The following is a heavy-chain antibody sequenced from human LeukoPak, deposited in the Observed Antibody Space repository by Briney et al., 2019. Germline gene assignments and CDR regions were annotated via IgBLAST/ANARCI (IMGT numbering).Heavy chain of an antibody. J-gene: IGHJ4*02. D-gene: IGHD6-13*01. CDR1: GGTFSSYA. Sequence: EASVKVSCKASGGTFSSYAISWVRQAPGQGLEWMGGIIPIFGTANYAQKFQGRVTITADESTSTAYMELSSLRSEDTAVYYCAKCSSWYYFDYWGQGTLVTVSS. CDR3: AKCSSWYYFDY. V-gene: IGHV1-69*13. CDR2: IIPIFGTA.